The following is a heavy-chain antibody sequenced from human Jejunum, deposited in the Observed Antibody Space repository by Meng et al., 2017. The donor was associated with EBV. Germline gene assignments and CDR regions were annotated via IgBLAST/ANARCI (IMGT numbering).Heavy chain of an antibody. D-gene: IGHD1-1*01. Sequence: QVQLQQSGPGLVKPSXXLSLTXXISGDSVSSNSAVWNWIRQSPSRGLEWLGRTYYRSKWYNEYAPSVESRISINPDTSKNQFSLQLNSVTPEDTAVYYCARDYQDLERFDDWGQGTLVTVSS. CDR3: ARDYQDLERFDD. J-gene: IGHJ4*02. CDR2: TYYRSKWYN. CDR1: GDSVSSNSAV. V-gene: IGHV6-1*01.